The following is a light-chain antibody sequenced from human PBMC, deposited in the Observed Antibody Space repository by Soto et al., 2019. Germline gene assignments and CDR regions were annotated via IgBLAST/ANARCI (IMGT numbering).Light chain of an antibody. J-gene: IGKJ1*01. CDR3: QQYRSWPPVT. CDR1: QSVASH. CDR2: GAS. Sequence: EIVMTQSPATLSVSLGERATLSCRASQSVASHVAWYHQKPGQAPRLLLYGASTRATGIPARFSGSGSGTEFTLTISSLQAEDFAVYYGQQYRSWPPVTFGQGTRVEIK. V-gene: IGKV3-15*01.